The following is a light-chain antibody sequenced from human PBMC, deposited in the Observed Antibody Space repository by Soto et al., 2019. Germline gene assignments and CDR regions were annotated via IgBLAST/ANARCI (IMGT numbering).Light chain of an antibody. V-gene: IGKV3D-20*02. CDR3: QQRSNWPPLT. CDR1: QSVSSSY. CDR2: GAS. J-gene: IGKJ4*01. Sequence: EIVLTQSPGTLSLSPGERATLSCSASQSVSSSYLAWYQQKPGQAPRLLIYGASSRATGIPGRFSGSGSGTDFTLTISSLEPEDFAVYYCQQRSNWPPLTFGGGTKGDIK.